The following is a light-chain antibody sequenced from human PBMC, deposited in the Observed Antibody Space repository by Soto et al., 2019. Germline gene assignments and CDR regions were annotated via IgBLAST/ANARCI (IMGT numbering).Light chain of an antibody. V-gene: IGLV2-11*01. CDR3: CSSAGGYSVL. J-gene: IGLJ2*01. Sequence: QSVLTQPRSVSGSPGQSVTISCTGTSSDVGGYNYVSWYQQHPGKAPKLMIYDVSKRPSGVPDRFSGSKSGNTASLTISGLQAEDEADYCCSSAGGYSVLFGGGTKLAVL. CDR2: DVS. CDR1: SSDVGGYNY.